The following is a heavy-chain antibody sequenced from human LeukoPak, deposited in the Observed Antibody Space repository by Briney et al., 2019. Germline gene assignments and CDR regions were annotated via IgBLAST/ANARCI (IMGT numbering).Heavy chain of an antibody. CDR1: GFIFSNYW. D-gene: IGHD3-16*01. J-gene: IGHJ4*02. CDR3: AREFEATGFWALDY. V-gene: IGHV3-74*01. CDR2: INGDGSGA. Sequence: GGSLRLSCAVSGFIFSNYWMHWVRQAPGKGLEWVSRINGDGSGANYADSVKGRFTISRDNTKSTLYLQMNSLRAEDTAVYYCAREFEATGFWALDYWGQGTLVTASS.